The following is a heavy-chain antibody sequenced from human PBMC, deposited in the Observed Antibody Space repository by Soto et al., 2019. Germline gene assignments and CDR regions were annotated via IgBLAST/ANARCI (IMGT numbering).Heavy chain of an antibody. CDR2: INYSGST. CDR3: ARGEGDGDYGMDV. CDR1: GGSISSGDYY. J-gene: IGHJ6*02. D-gene: IGHD4-17*01. Sequence: QVQLQESGPGLVKPSQTLSLTCTVSGGSISSGDYYWSWIRQPPGKGLEWIGYINYSGSTYYNPSPQIRVXXPXDXXKNQFSLKLSSVTAADTAVYYCARGEGDGDYGMDVWGQGTTVTVSS. V-gene: IGHV4-30-4*01.